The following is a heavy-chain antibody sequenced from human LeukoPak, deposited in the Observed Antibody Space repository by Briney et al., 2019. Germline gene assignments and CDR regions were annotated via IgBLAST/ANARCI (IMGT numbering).Heavy chain of an antibody. J-gene: IGHJ4*02. V-gene: IGHV3-23*01. CDR3: TRACGGDCFDY. Sequence: PGGSLRLSCAASGFTFSSYAMSWVRQAPGKGLEWVSAISGSGGSTYYADPVKGRFTISRDNSKNTLYLQMNSLRTKDTAVYYCTRACGGDCFDYWGQGTLVTVSS. CDR1: GFTFSSYA. CDR2: ISGSGGST. D-gene: IGHD2-21*01.